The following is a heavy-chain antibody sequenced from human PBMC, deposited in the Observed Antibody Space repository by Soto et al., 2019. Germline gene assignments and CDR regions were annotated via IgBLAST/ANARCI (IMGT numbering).Heavy chain of an antibody. CDR2: IIPIFGTA. CDR3: ASTGVVGYSSSWYFDY. D-gene: IGHD6-13*01. V-gene: IGHV1-69*01. Sequence: QVQLVQSGAEVKKPGSSAKVSCKASGGTFSSYAISWVRQAPGQGLEWMGGIIPIFGTANYAQKFQGRVTITADESTSTAYMELSSLRSEDTAVYYCASTGVVGYSSSWYFDYWGQGTLVTVSS. CDR1: GGTFSSYA. J-gene: IGHJ4*02.